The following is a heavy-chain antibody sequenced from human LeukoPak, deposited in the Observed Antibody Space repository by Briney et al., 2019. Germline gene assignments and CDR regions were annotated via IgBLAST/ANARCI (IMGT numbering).Heavy chain of an antibody. J-gene: IGHJ3*02. CDR1: GYTLTELS. Sequence: GASVKVSCRVSGYTLTELSMHWVRQAPGKGLEWMGGFDPEDGETIYAQKFQGRVTMTEDTSTDTAYMELSSLRSEDTAVYYCATPADYGGNSGRDAFDIWGQGTMVTVSS. V-gene: IGHV1-24*01. CDR3: ATPADYGGNSGRDAFDI. D-gene: IGHD4-23*01. CDR2: FDPEDGET.